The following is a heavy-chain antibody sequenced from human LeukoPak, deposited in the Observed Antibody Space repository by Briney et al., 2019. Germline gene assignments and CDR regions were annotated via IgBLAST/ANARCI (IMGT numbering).Heavy chain of an antibody. CDR1: GFTFSSYA. CDR2: ISYDGSNK. D-gene: IGHD3-3*01. Sequence: GGSLRLSCAASGFTFSSYAMHWVRQAPGKGLEWVAVISYDGSNKYYADSVKGRFTISRDNSKNTLYLQMNSLRAEDTAVYYCAKQGSTIFGVVLSGWFDPWGQGTLVTVSS. CDR3: AKQGSTIFGVVLSGWFDP. J-gene: IGHJ5*02. V-gene: IGHV3-30-3*02.